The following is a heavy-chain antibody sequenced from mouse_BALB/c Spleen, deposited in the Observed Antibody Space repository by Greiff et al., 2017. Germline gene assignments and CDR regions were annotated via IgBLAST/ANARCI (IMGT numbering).Heavy chain of an antibody. V-gene: IGHV1-9*01. J-gene: IGHJ4*01. CDR3: ANYGNYVIYAMDY. CDR1: GYTFSSYW. CDR2: ILPGSGST. Sequence: VQLQQSGAELMKPGASVKISCKATGYTFSSYWIEWVKQRPGHGLEWIGEILPGSGSTNYNEKFKGKATFTADTSSNTAYMQLSSLTSEDSAVYYCANYGNYVIYAMDYWGQGTSVTVSS. D-gene: IGHD2-1*01.